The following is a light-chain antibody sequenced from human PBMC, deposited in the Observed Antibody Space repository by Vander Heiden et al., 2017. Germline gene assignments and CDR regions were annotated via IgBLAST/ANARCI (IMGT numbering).Light chain of an antibody. CDR1: QGIIND. CDR2: AAS. Sequence: DIQMTKSPTSLSASVGDGVTITSRASQGIINDFGWYQQNPGIAPYRLTYAASSLQSGVPSWVSASGSGTEFTLTVSSLQRQDFSTYYCLQHNSYPPTFGPGTKVDIK. J-gene: IGKJ3*01. CDR3: LQHNSYPPT. V-gene: IGKV1-17*01.